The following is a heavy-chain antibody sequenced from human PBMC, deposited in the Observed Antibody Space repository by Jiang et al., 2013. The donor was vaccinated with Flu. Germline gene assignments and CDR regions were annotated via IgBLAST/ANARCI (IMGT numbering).Heavy chain of an antibody. J-gene: IGHJ6*02. V-gene: IGHV1-46*03. CDR2: INPSGGST. CDR3: ARGTTVTPYYYYYYGMDV. CDR1: GYTFTSYY. D-gene: IGHD4-17*01. Sequence: GAEVKKPGASVKVSCKASGYTFTSYYMHWVRQAPGQGLEWMGIINPSGGSTSYAQKFQGRVTMTRDTSTSTVYMELSSLRSEDTAVYYCARGTTVTPYYYYYYGMDVWGQGTTVTVSS.